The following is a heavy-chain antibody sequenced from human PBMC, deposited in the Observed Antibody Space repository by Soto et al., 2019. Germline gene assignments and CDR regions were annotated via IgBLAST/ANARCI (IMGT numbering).Heavy chain of an antibody. Sequence: GASVKVSCKASGYTFTSYDINWVRQATGQGLEWMGWMNPNSGNTGYAQKFQGRVTMTRNTSISTAYMELSSLRSEDTAVYYCARGMHYYGSGSYNWFDPWGQGTLVTVSS. CDR1: GYTFTSYD. V-gene: IGHV1-8*01. CDR3: ARGMHYYGSGSYNWFDP. D-gene: IGHD3-10*01. CDR2: MNPNSGNT. J-gene: IGHJ5*02.